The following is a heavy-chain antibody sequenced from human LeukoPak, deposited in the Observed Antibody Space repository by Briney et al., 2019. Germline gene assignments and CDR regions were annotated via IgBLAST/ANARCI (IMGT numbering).Heavy chain of an antibody. D-gene: IGHD6-13*01. Sequence: GGSLRLSCAASGFTFSSYNMNWVRQAPGKGLEWVSSISSSSSYIYYADSVKGRFTISRDNAKNSQYLQMNSLRAEDTAVYYCARDKIAAAGTDYYYGMDVWGQGTTVTVSS. CDR1: GFTFSSYN. CDR3: ARDKIAAAGTDYYYGMDV. J-gene: IGHJ6*02. CDR2: ISSSSSYI. V-gene: IGHV3-21*01.